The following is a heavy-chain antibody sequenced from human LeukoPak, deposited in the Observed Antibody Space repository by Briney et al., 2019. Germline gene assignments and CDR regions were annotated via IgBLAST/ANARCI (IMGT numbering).Heavy chain of an antibody. CDR2: IYYSGST. CDR3: ARAMTTVTTFLDY. V-gene: IGHV4-30-4*01. J-gene: IGHJ4*02. D-gene: IGHD4-17*01. Sequence: SETLSLTCTFSGGSISSGDHYWGWIPHPPRKGLGGIGYIYYSGSTYYNPSLKSRVTISVDTSRNQFSLELSSVTATDTAVYYCARAMTTVTTFLDYWGQGTLVTVSS. CDR1: GGSISSGDHY.